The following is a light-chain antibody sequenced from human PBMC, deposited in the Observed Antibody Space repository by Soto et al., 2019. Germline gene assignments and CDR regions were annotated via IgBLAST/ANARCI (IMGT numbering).Light chain of an antibody. CDR1: QSVSSSY. CDR3: QQYGNSYT. Sequence: EIVLTQSPGTLSLSPGERATLSCRASQSVSSSYLAWYQQKPGQAPRLLIYGASSRATGIPDRFSGSGSGTDFTLTISRLEPEDFAVYYCQQYGNSYTFGKGTKLEIK. CDR2: GAS. J-gene: IGKJ2*01. V-gene: IGKV3-20*01.